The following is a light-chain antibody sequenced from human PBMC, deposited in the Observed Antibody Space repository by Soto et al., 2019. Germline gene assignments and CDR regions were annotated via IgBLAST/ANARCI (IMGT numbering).Light chain of an antibody. CDR2: AAS. Sequence: DIQMTQSPSSLSPSVGDRVTMTCRASQDASIYVNWYQQKSGEAPKLLIFAASSLPSGVPSRFSGGGSGTDFTLTISSLEPEDFAVYYCQQRSHWPTFGQGTKLEI. CDR1: QDASIY. CDR3: QQRSHWPT. J-gene: IGKJ2*01. V-gene: IGKV1-39*01.